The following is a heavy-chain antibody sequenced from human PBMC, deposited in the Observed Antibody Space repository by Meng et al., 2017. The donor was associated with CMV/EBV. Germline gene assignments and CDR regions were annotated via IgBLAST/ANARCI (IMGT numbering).Heavy chain of an antibody. CDR3: ATRSISYRAEYYLQ. D-gene: IGHD3-10*01. Sequence: SGVVYGGSFSGSYWNWIRQSPGKGLEWIGEINNSGGTYYNPSLETRVAISIDTSKKQFSLKLNSVTAADSAVYYCATRSISYRAEYYLQWGQGTLVTVSS. J-gene: IGHJ1*01. V-gene: IGHV4-34*01. CDR2: INNSGGT. CDR1: GGSFSGSY.